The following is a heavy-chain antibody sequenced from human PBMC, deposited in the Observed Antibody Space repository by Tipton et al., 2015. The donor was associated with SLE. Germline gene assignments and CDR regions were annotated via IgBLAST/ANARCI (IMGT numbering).Heavy chain of an antibody. CDR3: ARHVYNYGPYYFDY. CDR2: IYYSGST. V-gene: IGHV4-59*08. D-gene: IGHD5-18*01. Sequence: TLSLTCAVYGGSFSGYYWSWIRQPPGKGLEWIGYIYYSGSTNYNPSLKSRVTISVDTSKNQFSLKLSSVTAADAAVYYCARHVYNYGPYYFDYWGQGTLVTVSS. CDR1: GGSFSGYY. J-gene: IGHJ4*02.